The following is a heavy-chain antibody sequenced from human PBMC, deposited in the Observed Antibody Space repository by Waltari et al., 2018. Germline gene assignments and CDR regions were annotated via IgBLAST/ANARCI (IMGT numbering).Heavy chain of an antibody. CDR3: ASSYPAVKGY. D-gene: IGHD3-16*01. Sequence: QVQLQQWGAGLLKPSETLSLTCAVYGGSFSGYYWSWIRQPPGKGLEWIGEINHSGSTNYNPSLKSRVTISVDTSKNQFSLKLSSVTAADTAVYYCASSYPAVKGYWGQGTLVTVSS. CDR1: GGSFSGYY. V-gene: IGHV4-34*01. J-gene: IGHJ4*02. CDR2: INHSGST.